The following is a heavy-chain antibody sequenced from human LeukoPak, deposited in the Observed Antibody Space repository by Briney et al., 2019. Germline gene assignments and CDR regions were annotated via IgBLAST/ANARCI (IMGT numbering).Heavy chain of an antibody. CDR3: ARERDPPAIDI. Sequence: GGSLRLSCVVSGSTFSSYEMNWVRQAPGKGLEWVSYISSSGSIMYYAESVKGRFTISRDNAKNSLYLQMNSLRPEDTAIYYCARERDPPAIDIWGQGTMVTVSS. J-gene: IGHJ3*02. V-gene: IGHV3-48*03. CDR2: ISSSGSIM. CDR1: GSTFSSYE.